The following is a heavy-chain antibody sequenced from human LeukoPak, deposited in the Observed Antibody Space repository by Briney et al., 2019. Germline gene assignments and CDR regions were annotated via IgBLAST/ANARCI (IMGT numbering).Heavy chain of an antibody. D-gene: IGHD3-10*01. Sequence: ASVKVSCKTSGYTFTSYAMHWVRQAPGQRLEWMGWINAGNGNTKYSQEFQGRVTITRDTSASTAYMELSSLRSEDTAVYYCARGYYMVRGVHYYMDVWGKGTTVTISS. CDR2: INAGNGNT. J-gene: IGHJ6*03. V-gene: IGHV1-3*03. CDR3: ARGYYMVRGVHYYMDV. CDR1: GYTFTSYA.